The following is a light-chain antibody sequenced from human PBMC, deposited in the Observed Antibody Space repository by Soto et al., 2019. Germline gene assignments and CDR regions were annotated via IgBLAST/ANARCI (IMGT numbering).Light chain of an antibody. CDR1: QSISSY. CDR2: DAS. J-gene: IGKJ3*01. Sequence: DIQMTQSPSSLSASVGDRVTITCRASQSISSYLNWYQQKPGKAPKLLIYDASNLETGVPSRFSGSGSVTDFTFTISSLQPEDVATYYCQHYDELPFFGPGTKVYIK. CDR3: QHYDELPF. V-gene: IGKV1-33*01.